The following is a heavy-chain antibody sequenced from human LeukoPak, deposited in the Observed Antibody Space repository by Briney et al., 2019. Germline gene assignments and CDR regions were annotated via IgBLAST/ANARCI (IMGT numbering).Heavy chain of an antibody. CDR3: AKDPYSGYAKTYYFDY. V-gene: IGHV3-23*01. D-gene: IGHD5-12*01. J-gene: IGHJ4*02. CDR1: GFTFSSYA. Sequence: PGGSLRLSCAASGFTFSSYAMSWVRQAPGKGLEWVSAISGSGGSTYYADSVKGRFTISRDNSKNTLYLQMNSLRAEDTAVYYRAKDPYSGYAKTYYFDYWGQGTLVTVSS. CDR2: ISGSGGST.